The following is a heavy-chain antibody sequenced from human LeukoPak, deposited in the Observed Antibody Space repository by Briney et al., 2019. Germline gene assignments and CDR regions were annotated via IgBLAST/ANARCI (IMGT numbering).Heavy chain of an antibody. CDR2: IWNSGIS. V-gene: IGHV4-31*03. J-gene: IGHJ4*02. Sequence: SETLSLTCSVSAGSINSGGHFWTWIRQLPGGGLEWIGYIWNSGISYYNPSLQSRVIISADTSKSQFSLKLSSVTVADTAVNYCARYYCGSSNCPGVDFWGQGTLVTVSS. CDR3: ARYYCGSSNCPGVDF. D-gene: IGHD2-2*01. CDR1: AGSINSGGHF.